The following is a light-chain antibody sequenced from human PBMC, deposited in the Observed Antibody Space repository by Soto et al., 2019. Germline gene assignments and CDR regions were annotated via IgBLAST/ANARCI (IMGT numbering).Light chain of an antibody. CDR1: QSVSTS. CDR3: QEYHTYSRT. Sequence: ERVMTQSPATLSLSPGERATLSCRASQSVSTSVAWYQQRPGQALSLLIYGASTRASGCPARFTGSGSGTEFTLTISSLQPDDFATYYCQEYHTYSRTFGQGTKV. CDR2: GAS. J-gene: IGKJ1*01. V-gene: IGKV3-15*01.